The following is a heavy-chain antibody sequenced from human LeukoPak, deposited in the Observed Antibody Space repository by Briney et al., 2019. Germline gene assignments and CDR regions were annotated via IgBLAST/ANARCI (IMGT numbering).Heavy chain of an antibody. D-gene: IGHD5-12*01. CDR2: IYYSGST. CDR1: GGSIRSYY. Sequence: SETLSLTCTVSGGSIRSYYWSWIRQPPGKGLEWIGYIYYSGSTNYNPSLKSRVTISVDTSKNQFSLKLSSVTAADTAAYYCARGGGGYSWYFDLWGRGTLVTVSS. CDR3: ARGGGGYSWYFDL. V-gene: IGHV4-59*01. J-gene: IGHJ2*01.